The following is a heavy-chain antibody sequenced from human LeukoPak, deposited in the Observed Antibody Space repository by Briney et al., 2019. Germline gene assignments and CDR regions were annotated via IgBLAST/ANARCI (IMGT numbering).Heavy chain of an antibody. Sequence: PSETLSLTCAVYSESFNDYFCIWIRQPPGKGLEWIRKIRPDGTTTYNPSLKTRVSISLDTSKTHSSLRLRSVAAADTAVYYCARRRKSTDNWGQGSLVTVSS. CDR1: SESFNDYF. D-gene: IGHD1-14*01. CDR2: IRPDGTT. CDR3: ARRRKSTDN. V-gene: IGHV4-34*01. J-gene: IGHJ4*02.